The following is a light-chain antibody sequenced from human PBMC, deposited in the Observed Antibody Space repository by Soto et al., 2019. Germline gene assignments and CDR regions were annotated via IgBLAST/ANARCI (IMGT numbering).Light chain of an antibody. J-gene: IGKJ1*01. CDR3: QQSYSSPWT. Sequence: ETVLTQSPGTLSLSPGERATLSCRASQSVSSSYLSWYQQKPGQAPRLLIYGASSRATGIPDRFSGSGSGTDFALTISSLQPEDFAIYYCQQSYSSPWTFGHGTKVEIK. CDR1: QSVSSSY. CDR2: GAS. V-gene: IGKV3-20*01.